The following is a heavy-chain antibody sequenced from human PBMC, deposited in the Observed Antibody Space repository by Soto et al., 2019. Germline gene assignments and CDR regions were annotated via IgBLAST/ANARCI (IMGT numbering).Heavy chain of an antibody. CDR3: ARGRTVRNYADDSSDYFYFFDY. CDR1: GDSISTFY. Sequence: PSETLSLTCTVSGDSISTFYWGWMRQSPGKELEWIGYVYYTGSTNYNPSLKSRVTISVDRSKNQFSLKLTSANAADTAVYYCARGRTVRNYADDSSDYFYFFDYWGPGTLVTVSS. D-gene: IGHD3-22*01. CDR2: VYYTGST. V-gene: IGHV4-59*01. J-gene: IGHJ4*02.